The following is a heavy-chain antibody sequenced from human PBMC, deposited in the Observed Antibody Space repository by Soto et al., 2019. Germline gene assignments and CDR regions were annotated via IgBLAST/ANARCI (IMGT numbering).Heavy chain of an antibody. CDR1: GFTFSSYS. Sequence: VGSLRLSGAASGFTFSSYSMNWVRQARGKGLEWVSSISSSSSYIYYADSVKGRFTISRDNAKNSLYLQMNSLRAEDTAVYYCARDRGSYGSRYYYYGMDVWGQGTTVTVSS. V-gene: IGHV3-21*01. CDR3: ARDRGSYGSRYYYYGMDV. J-gene: IGHJ6*02. D-gene: IGHD5-18*01. CDR2: ISSSSSYI.